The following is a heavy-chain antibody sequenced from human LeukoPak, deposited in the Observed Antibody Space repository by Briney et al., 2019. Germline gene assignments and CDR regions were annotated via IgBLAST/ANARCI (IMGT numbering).Heavy chain of an antibody. J-gene: IGHJ4*02. CDR3: VRLVVDSGGKKGDAVEN. D-gene: IGHD2-15*01. CDR2: IYKSGTT. CDR1: GGSISRYY. Sequence: SETLSLTRCVSGGSISRYYCSWIRQPPGGGLGWVGYIYKSGTTNYNPSLKSRITMSMDTFKNQFSLKLTSVTAADTAVYYCVRLVVDSGGKKGDAVENWGQGTLVTVSS. V-gene: IGHV4-59*08.